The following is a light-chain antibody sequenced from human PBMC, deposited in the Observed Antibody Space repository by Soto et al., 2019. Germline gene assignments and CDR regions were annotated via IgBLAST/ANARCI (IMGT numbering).Light chain of an antibody. CDR2: EVS. Sequence: QSVLTQPASVSGSPGQSITISCTGTSSDVGGYNYVSWYQQHPGKAPKLMIYEVSNRPSGVSNRFSGSKSGNTASLTISGLQAEDEADYYCSSYTSSRLFGGGTKVTVL. CDR3: SSYTSSRL. J-gene: IGLJ2*01. CDR1: SSDVGGYNY. V-gene: IGLV2-14*01.